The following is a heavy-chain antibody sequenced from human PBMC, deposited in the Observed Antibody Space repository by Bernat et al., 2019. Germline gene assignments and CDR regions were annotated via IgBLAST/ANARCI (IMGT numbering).Heavy chain of an antibody. CDR2: IFSSDEK. CDR3: ARIPLPREGPDY. J-gene: IGHJ4*02. CDR1: GFSRGDGRMG. D-gene: IGHD1-26*01. Sequence: QVTLKESGPVLVKPTETLTRTCTVSGFSRGDGRMGVSWIRQPPGKALEWLAHIFSSDEKSYSPSLKSRLTISKGTSKSQLVFIMTNMDPVDTATYYCARIPLPREGPDYWGQGTLVTVSS. V-gene: IGHV2-26*01.